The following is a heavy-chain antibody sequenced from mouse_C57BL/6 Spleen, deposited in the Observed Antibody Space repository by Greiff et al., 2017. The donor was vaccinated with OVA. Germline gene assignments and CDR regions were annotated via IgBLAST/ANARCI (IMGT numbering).Heavy chain of an antibody. Sequence: QVQLQQPGAELVKPGASVKLSCKASGYTFTSYWMQWVKQRPGQGLEWIGEIDPSDSYTNYNQKFKGKATLTVDTSSSTAYMQLSSLTSEDSAVYYCARYDYDRGDFDYWGQGTTLTVSS. CDR3: ARYDYDRGDFDY. J-gene: IGHJ2*01. D-gene: IGHD2-4*01. V-gene: IGHV1-50*01. CDR1: GYTFTSYW. CDR2: IDPSDSYT.